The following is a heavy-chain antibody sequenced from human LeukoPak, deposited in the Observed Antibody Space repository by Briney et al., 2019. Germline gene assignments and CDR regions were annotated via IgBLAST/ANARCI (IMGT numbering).Heavy chain of an antibody. Sequence: PGGSLRLSCAASGFTFRSYNMNWGRQAPGKGLEWVAFIRYDGSNKYYADSVKGRFTISRDNSKNTLYLQMNSLRAEDTAVYYCAKVWYCSSTSCLNYYYYYYMDVWGKGTTVTISS. CDR3: AKVWYCSSTSCLNYYYYYYMDV. CDR2: IRYDGSNK. D-gene: IGHD2-2*01. J-gene: IGHJ6*03. CDR1: GFTFRSYN. V-gene: IGHV3-30*02.